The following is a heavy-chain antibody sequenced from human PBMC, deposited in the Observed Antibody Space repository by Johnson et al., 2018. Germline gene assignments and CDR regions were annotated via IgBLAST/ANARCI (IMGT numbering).Heavy chain of an antibody. CDR2: ISASDGST. J-gene: IGHJ4*02. D-gene: IGHD1-26*01. Sequence: EVQLLESGGGLVQPGGSLRLSCAASGLTFSIYAMSWVRQAPGKGLEWVSAISASDGSTYYADSVKGRFTISGDISKNTLYLQMNSLRAEDTAVYYCANVASSGTYPYYYFDYWGQGTLITVSS. CDR1: GLTFSIYA. CDR3: ANVASSGTYPYYYFDY. V-gene: IGHV3-23*01.